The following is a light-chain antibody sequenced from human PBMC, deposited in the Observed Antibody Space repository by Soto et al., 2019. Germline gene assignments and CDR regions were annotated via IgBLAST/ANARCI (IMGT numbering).Light chain of an antibody. Sequence: AIQMTQSPSSLSASVGDRVTITCRASQGVRSDLGWYQQKPGQAPELLIYAASILQSVVPSRFSGRGSGTEFTLTIDSLQPEDFATYFCLQDYSYPRTFGQGTKVEVK. J-gene: IGKJ1*01. CDR1: QGVRSD. CDR2: AAS. CDR3: LQDYSYPRT. V-gene: IGKV1-6*01.